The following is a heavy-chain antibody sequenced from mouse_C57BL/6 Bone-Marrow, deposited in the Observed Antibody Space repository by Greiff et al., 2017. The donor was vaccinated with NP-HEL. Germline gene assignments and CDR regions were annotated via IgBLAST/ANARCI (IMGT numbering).Heavy chain of an antibody. Sequence: QVQLQQSGPGLVAPSQSLSITCTVSGFSLTSYAISWVRQPPGKGLEWLGVIWTGGGTNYNSALKSRLSISKDNSKSQVFLKMNSLQTDDTARYYCARNRRYYGSSYGWYFDVWGTGTTVTVSS. CDR2: IWTGGGT. CDR1: GFSLTSYA. D-gene: IGHD1-1*01. CDR3: ARNRRYYGSSYGWYFDV. V-gene: IGHV2-9-1*01. J-gene: IGHJ1*03.